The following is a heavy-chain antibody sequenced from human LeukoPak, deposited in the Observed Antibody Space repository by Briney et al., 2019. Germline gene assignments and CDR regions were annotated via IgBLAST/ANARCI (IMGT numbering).Heavy chain of an antibody. Sequence: GGSLRLSCAASGFTFTTYGMSWVRQAPGKGLEWVSGITAGGGERYYADSVRGRFTISRDNSMNTLYLHMGSLSAEDTALYYCAKHTYHGNAFDIWGQGTMATVSS. V-gene: IGHV3-23*01. D-gene: IGHD1-14*01. CDR2: ITAGGGER. CDR1: GFTFTTYG. CDR3: AKHTYHGNAFDI. J-gene: IGHJ3*02.